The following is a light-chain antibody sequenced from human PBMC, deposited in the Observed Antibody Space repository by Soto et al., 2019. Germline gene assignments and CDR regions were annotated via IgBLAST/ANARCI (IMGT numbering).Light chain of an antibody. Sequence: QSALTQPASVSGSPGQSITISCTGTSSDVGGYNYVSWYQQHPGKDPKLMIYEVSNRPSGVSNRFSGSKSGNTASLTISGLQAEDEADYYCSSYTSSSTLAYVFGTGTKVTVL. V-gene: IGLV2-14*01. J-gene: IGLJ1*01. CDR1: SSDVGGYNY. CDR2: EVS. CDR3: SSYTSSSTLAYV.